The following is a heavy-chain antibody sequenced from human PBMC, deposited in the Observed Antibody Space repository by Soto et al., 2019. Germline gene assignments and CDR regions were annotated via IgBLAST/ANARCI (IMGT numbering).Heavy chain of an antibody. J-gene: IGHJ4*02. CDR1: GGSFSGYY. CDR3: ARGGGGWYPDY. V-gene: IGHV4-34*01. D-gene: IGHD6-19*01. CDR2: INHSGST. Sequence: QVQLQQWGAGLLKPSETLSLTCAVYGGSFSGYYWSWIRQPPGKGLEWIGEINHSGSTNYNPSLKSXXTXSXXTCKNQFSLRLSSVTAADAAVYYWARGGGGWYPDYWGQGTLVTVSS.